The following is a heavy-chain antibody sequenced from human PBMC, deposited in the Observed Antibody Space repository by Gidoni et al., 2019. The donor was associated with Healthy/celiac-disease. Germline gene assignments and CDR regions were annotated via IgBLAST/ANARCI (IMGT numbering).Heavy chain of an antibody. CDR1: GFTFSSYG. CDR3: ARVFGGYDWGSDY. V-gene: IGHV3-30*03. J-gene: IGHJ4*02. D-gene: IGHD5-12*01. CDR2: ISYDGSNK. Sequence: QVQLVESGGGVVQPGRSLRLSCAASGFTFSSYGMHWFRQAPGKGLEWVAVISYDGSNKYYADSVKGRFTISRDNSKNTLYLQMNSPRAEDTAVYYCARVFGGYDWGSDYWGQGTLVTVSS.